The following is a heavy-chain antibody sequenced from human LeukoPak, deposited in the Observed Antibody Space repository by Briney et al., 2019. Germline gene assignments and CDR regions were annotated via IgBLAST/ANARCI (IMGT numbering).Heavy chain of an antibody. D-gene: IGHD5-12*01. CDR1: GFTLSSYS. CDR3: AREMGLNIVATFGY. Sequence: PGGSLRLSCAASGFTLSSYSLNWVRQAPGKGLEWVALIWYDGSNKYYADSVQGRFIISRDNSKNTLYLQMNSLRAEDTAVYYCAREMGLNIVATFGYWGQGTLVTVSS. J-gene: IGHJ4*02. CDR2: IWYDGSNK. V-gene: IGHV3-33*08.